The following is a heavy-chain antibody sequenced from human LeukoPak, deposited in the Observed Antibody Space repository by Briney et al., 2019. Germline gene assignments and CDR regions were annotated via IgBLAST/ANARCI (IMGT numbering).Heavy chain of an antibody. CDR3: AIYNWNSRRDLDY. CDR2: ISGSGGST. J-gene: IGHJ4*02. Sequence: QPGRSLRLSCAASGFTFSSYGMHWVRQAPGKGLEWVSAISGSGGSTYYADSVKDRFTISRDNSKNTLYLQMNSLRAEDTAVYYCAIYNWNSRRDLDYWGQGTLVTVTS. V-gene: IGHV3-23*01. D-gene: IGHD1-20*01. CDR1: GFTFSSYG.